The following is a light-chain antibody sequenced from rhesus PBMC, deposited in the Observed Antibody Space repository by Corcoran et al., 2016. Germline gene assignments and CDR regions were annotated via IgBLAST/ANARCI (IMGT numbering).Light chain of an antibody. J-gene: IGKJ4*01. CDR3: QKESNWSLT. CDR2: DAS. V-gene: IGKV3-17*02. Sequence: EIVMTQSPATLSLSPGERATLSCRARQSVSSRLAWYQQKPGQAPRLLLYDASSRVTGIPDRFSGSGSGTALTLTISSLEPEDVAIYFCQKESNWSLTFGGGTKVELK. CDR1: QSVSSR.